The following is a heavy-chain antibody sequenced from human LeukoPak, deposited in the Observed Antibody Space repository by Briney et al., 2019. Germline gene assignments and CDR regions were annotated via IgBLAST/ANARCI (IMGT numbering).Heavy chain of an antibody. CDR1: GYSISSGFY. Sequence: SETLSLTCSVSGYSISSGFYWGWIRQPPGKGLGYIGRMYHSGRSHNNPSLKSRVAISIDTSKNQFSLKLNSVTAADTAVYYCARGGSGATGWFDPWGRGTLVTVSS. CDR3: ARGGSGATGWFDP. V-gene: IGHV4-38-2*02. CDR2: MYHSGRS. J-gene: IGHJ5*02. D-gene: IGHD1-26*01.